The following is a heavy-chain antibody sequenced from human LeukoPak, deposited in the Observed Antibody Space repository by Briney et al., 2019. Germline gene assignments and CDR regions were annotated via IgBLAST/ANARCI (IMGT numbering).Heavy chain of an antibody. V-gene: IGHV3-9*01. D-gene: IGHD4-17*01. CDR3: ARDQYGPYGGGFDY. J-gene: IGHJ4*02. CDR1: GFTFDDYA. CDR2: ISWNSGSI. Sequence: GGSLRLSCAASGFTFDDYAMHWVRQAPGKGLEWVSGISWNSGSIGYADSVKGRFTISRDNAKNSLYLQMNSLRAEDTAVYYCARDQYGPYGGGFDYWGQGTLVTVSS.